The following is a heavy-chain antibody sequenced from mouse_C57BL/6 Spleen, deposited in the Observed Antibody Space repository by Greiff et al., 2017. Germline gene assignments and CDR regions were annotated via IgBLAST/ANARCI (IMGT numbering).Heavy chain of an antibody. V-gene: IGHV14-4*01. CDR3: TTSLYDYDRYFDV. J-gene: IGHJ1*03. Sequence: VQLQQSGAELVRPGASVKLSCTASGFNIKDDYMHWVKQRPEQGLEWIGWIDPENGDTEYASKFQGKATITADTSSNTAYLQRSSLTSEDTAVYYCTTSLYDYDRYFDVWGTGTTVTVSS. CDR1: GFNIKDDY. D-gene: IGHD2-4*01. CDR2: IDPENGDT.